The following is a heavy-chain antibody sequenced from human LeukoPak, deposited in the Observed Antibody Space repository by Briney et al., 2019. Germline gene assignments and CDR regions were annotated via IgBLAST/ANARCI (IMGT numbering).Heavy chain of an antibody. V-gene: IGHV3-66*01. CDR2: ISSGGAT. CDR1: GFTVSSNY. CDR3: VREQWFDP. J-gene: IGHJ5*02. Sequence: GGSLRLSCAASGFTVSSNYMSWVRQAPGKGLEWVSVISSGGATYYADSVKGRFTISIDSSKNTLYLQMNILRPEDTAVYYCVREQWFDPWGQGTLVTVSS.